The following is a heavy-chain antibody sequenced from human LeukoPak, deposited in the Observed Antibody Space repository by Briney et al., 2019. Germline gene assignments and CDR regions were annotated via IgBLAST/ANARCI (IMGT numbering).Heavy chain of an antibody. D-gene: IGHD6-13*01. J-gene: IGHJ4*02. V-gene: IGHV4-4*07. CDR1: GVSISTNY. CDR3: AREDYSSRGLDY. Sequence: SETLSLTCNVSGVSISTNYWSWTRQPPGKGLEWIGRMHTSGITNNNPSLQSRVTMSLDTSKNQFSLNLISVTAADTAVYYCAREDYSSRGLDYWGQGTLVTFSS. CDR2: MHTSGIT.